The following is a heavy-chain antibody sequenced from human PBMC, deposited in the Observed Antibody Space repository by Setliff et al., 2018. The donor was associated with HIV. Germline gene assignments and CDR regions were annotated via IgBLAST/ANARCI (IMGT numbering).Heavy chain of an antibody. Sequence: SETLSLTCTVSGGSISSGGYYWSWIRQHPGKGLEWIGHIYYTEITYYNPYLRRRLTISLDTSKNQFSLKLSSVTAADTAVYYCARRGGAGILVLDYWGQGTLVTVSS. V-gene: IGHV4-31*03. CDR1: GGSISSGGYY. J-gene: IGHJ4*02. D-gene: IGHD6-13*01. CDR3: ARRGGAGILVLDY. CDR2: IYYTEIT.